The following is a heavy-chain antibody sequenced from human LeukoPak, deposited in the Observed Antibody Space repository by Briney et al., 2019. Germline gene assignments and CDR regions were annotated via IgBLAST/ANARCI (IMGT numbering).Heavy chain of an antibody. CDR1: GFTFSNAW. V-gene: IGHV3-15*01. D-gene: IGHD3-10*01. CDR3: TTVSSTRGGYYYYYYMDV. J-gene: IGHJ6*03. CDR2: IKSKTDGGTT. Sequence: GGSLRLSCAASGFTFSNAWMSWVRQAPGKGLEWVGRIKSKTDGGTTDYAAPVKGRFTISRDDSKSTLYLQMNSLKTEDTAVYYCTTVSSTRGGYYYYYYMDVRGKGTTVTVSS.